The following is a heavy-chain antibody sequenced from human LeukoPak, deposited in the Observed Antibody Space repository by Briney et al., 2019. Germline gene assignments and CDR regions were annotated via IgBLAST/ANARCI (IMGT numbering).Heavy chain of an antibody. CDR2: IIPIFGTA. CDR1: GGTFSSYA. J-gene: IGHJ4*02. Sequence: SVKVSCNASGGTFSSYAISWVRQAPGQGLEWMGGIIPIFGTANYAQKFQGRVTITADKSTSTAYMELSSLRSEDTAVYYCASRHDSSGYYYVRPPFDYWGQGTLVTVSS. D-gene: IGHD3-22*01. CDR3: ASRHDSSGYYYVRPPFDY. V-gene: IGHV1-69*06.